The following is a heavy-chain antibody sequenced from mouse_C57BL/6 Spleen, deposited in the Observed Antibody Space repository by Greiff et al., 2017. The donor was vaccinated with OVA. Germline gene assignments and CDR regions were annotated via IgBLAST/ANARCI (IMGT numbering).Heavy chain of an antibody. Sequence: EVQRVESGGGLVKPGGSLKLSCAASGFTFSSYAMSWVRQTPEKRLEWVATISDGGSYTYYPDNVKGRFTISRDNAKNNLYLQMSHLKSEDTAMYYCARDYRYWYFDVWGTGTTVTVSS. V-gene: IGHV5-4*01. CDR1: GFTFSSYA. J-gene: IGHJ1*03. CDR3: ARDYRYWYFDV. CDR2: ISDGGSYT.